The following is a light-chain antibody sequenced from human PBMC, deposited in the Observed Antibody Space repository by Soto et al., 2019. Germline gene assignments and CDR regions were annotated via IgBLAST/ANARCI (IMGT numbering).Light chain of an antibody. Sequence: QSVLTQPPSVSEAPRQRVTISCSGSSSNIGNNAVNWYQQLPGKAPKLLIYYDDLLPSGVSDRFSGSKSGTSASLAISGLQSEDEAHYFCSTWDDSRRVFGGGTKLTVL. CDR1: SSNIGNNA. V-gene: IGLV1-36*01. J-gene: IGLJ3*02. CDR3: STWDDSRRV. CDR2: YDD.